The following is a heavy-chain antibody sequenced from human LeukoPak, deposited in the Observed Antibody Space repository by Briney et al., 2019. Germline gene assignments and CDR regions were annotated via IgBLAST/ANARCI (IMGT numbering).Heavy chain of an antibody. CDR2: IKQDGSDK. CDR1: RFIFSNYW. D-gene: IGHD3-10*01. V-gene: IGHV3-7*03. Sequence: GGSLRLSCAASRFIFSNYWMSWVRQAPGKGLEWVANIKQDGSDKYYVDSVKGRFTISRDNAKNSLYLQMNSLRAEDTAVYYCAREQEREYYGSGGFDPWGQGTLVTVSS. J-gene: IGHJ5*02. CDR3: AREQEREYYGSGGFDP.